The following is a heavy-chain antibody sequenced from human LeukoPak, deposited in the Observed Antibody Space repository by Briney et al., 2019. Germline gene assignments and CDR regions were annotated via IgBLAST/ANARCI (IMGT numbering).Heavy chain of an antibody. Sequence: SETLSLTCAVYGGSFSGYYWSWIRQPPGKGLEWIGEINHSGSTNYNPSLKSRVTISVDTPKNQFSLKLSSVTAADTAVYYCARGRYRAFDIWGQGTMVTVSS. V-gene: IGHV4-34*01. J-gene: IGHJ3*02. CDR3: ARGRYRAFDI. CDR1: GGSFSGYY. D-gene: IGHD1-1*01. CDR2: INHSGST.